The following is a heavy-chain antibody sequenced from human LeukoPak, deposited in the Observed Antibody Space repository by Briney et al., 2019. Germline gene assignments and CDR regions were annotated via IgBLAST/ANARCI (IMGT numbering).Heavy chain of an antibody. V-gene: IGHV4-34*01. CDR1: GGSFSGSY. CDR3: ARSIFRGATGHYYYGMDV. D-gene: IGHD3-10*01. Sequence: SETLSLTCAVYGGSFSGSYWSWIRQPPGKGLEWIGEINYSGSTNYNPSLKSRVTISGDTSKKEVPLRLSSVTAADTAVYYCARSIFRGATGHYYYGMDVWGQGTTVTVSS. J-gene: IGHJ6*02. CDR2: INYSGST.